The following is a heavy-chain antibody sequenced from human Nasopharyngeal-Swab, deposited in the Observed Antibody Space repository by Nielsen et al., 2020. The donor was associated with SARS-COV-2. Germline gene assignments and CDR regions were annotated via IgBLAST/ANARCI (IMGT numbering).Heavy chain of an antibody. Sequence: ASVKVSCKASGYTFSSYAMHWVRQAPGQRLEWMGWINAGNGNTKYSLKFQGRVTITRDTSASTAYMDLSSLRSEDTAVYYCARVTVWFEVLGSDPGYLDFWGQGTLVTVSS. CDR1: GYTFSSYA. CDR2: INAGNGNT. CDR3: ARVTVWFEVLGSDPGYLDF. V-gene: IGHV1-3*01. J-gene: IGHJ4*02. D-gene: IGHD2-8*02.